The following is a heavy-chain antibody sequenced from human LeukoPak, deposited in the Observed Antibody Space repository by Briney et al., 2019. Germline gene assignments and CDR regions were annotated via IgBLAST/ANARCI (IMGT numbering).Heavy chain of an antibody. CDR3: AKENYYDSSGIDY. Sequence: SETLSLTCTVSGGSISSYYWSWIRQPPGKGLEWIGYIYYSGSTNCNPSLKSRVTISVDASKNQFSLKLSSVTAADTAVYYCAKENYYDSSGIDYWGQGTLVTVSS. CDR1: GGSISSYY. J-gene: IGHJ4*02. CDR2: IYYSGST. V-gene: IGHV4-59*12. D-gene: IGHD3-22*01.